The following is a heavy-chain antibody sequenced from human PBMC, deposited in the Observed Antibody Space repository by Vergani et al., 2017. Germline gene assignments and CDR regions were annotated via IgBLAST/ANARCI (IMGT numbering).Heavy chain of an antibody. J-gene: IGHJ3*02. Sequence: QVQLVESGGGVVQPGGSLRLSCAASGFTFSSYGMHWVRQAPGKGLEWVAFIRYDGSNKYYADSVKGRFTISRDNSKNTLYLQMNSLRAEDTAVYYCATPGLAGSFGKPYHDAFDIWGQGTMVTVSS. D-gene: IGHD6-19*01. V-gene: IGHV3-30*02. CDR2: IRYDGSNK. CDR1: GFTFSSYG. CDR3: ATPGLAGSFGKPYHDAFDI.